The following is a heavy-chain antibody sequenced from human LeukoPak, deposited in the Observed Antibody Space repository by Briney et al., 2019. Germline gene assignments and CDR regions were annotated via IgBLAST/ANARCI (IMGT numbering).Heavy chain of an antibody. CDR1: GFTFSNYW. CDR3: ARESNSPDY. V-gene: IGHV3-74*01. J-gene: IGHJ4*02. CDR2: INSDGSNT. D-gene: IGHD2-21*01. Sequence: GGSLRLSCAASGFTFSNYWMHWVRQAPGKGLVWVSRINSDGSNTIYADSVKGRFTISRDNAKNTVYLQMNSLSAEDTAVYYCARESNSPDYWGQGTLVTVSS.